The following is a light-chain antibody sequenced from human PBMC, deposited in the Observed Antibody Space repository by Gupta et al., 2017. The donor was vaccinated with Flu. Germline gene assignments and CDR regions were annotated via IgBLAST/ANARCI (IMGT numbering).Light chain of an antibody. CDR1: QTINHW. V-gene: IGKV1-5*03. Sequence: DIHMTQSPSTLSASVGDRVTITCRASQTINHWLAWYQQKPGKVPKLLISKASNLESGVPSRFSGSGSGIXFTLTIXSLQPDDFATYYCQHYNNYPITFGXGTLLEIK. CDR2: KAS. J-gene: IGKJ5*01. CDR3: QHYNNYPIT.